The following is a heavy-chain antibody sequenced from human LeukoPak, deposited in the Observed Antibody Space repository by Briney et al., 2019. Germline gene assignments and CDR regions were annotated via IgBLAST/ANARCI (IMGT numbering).Heavy chain of an antibody. CDR2: LYYSGST. D-gene: IGHD4-23*01. CDR3: ANSANYGGNSGFFDY. CDR1: GVSISSSSYY. J-gene: IGHJ4*02. Sequence: ASETLSLTCTVSGVSISSSSYYWGWIRQPPGKGLEWIGSLYYSGSTHYNPSLKSRVTISADTSKNQFSLKLTSVTAADTAVYYCANSANYGGNSGFFDYWGQGTLVTVSS. V-gene: IGHV4-39*01.